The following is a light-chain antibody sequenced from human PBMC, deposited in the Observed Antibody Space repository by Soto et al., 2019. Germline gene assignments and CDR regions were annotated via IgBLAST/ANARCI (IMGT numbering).Light chain of an antibody. J-gene: IGLJ2*01. CDR1: SSNIGSNY. Sequence: QSVLTQPPSASGTPGQRVTISCSGSSSNIGSNYVYWYQQLPGTAPKLLIYSNNQRPSGVPDRFSGYKSGTSASLAISGLRSEDEADYYCAAWDDSLSSVVFGGGTKLTVL. CDR3: AAWDDSLSSVV. V-gene: IGLV1-47*02. CDR2: SNN.